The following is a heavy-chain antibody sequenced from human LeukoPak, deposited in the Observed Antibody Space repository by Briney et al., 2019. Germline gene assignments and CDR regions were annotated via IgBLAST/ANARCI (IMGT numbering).Heavy chain of an antibody. CDR2: VYYTGRT. D-gene: IGHD6-19*01. CDR1: GGSISSGGYY. J-gene: IGHJ3*01. V-gene: IGHV4-61*08. CDR3: ARHISVSYDAFDL. Sequence: SQTLSLTCTVSGGSISSGGYYWSWIRQPPGKGLEWIAYVYYTGRTLYNPSLESRVTISVDTSKTQFSLRLTSVTAADTAVYYCARHISVSYDAFDLWGRGTTVTVSS.